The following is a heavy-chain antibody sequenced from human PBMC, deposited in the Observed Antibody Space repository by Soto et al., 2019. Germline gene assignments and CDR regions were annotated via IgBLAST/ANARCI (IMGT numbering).Heavy chain of an antibody. D-gene: IGHD3-10*01. V-gene: IGHV3-30*04. J-gene: IGHJ6*02. CDR2: VSYHGTKT. CDR3: ARASDHYGSGNYPQLGTDV. Sequence: ESGGGVVQPGRSLRLSCAASGFTFSSYAMHWVRQTPGKGLQWVAVVSYHGTKTFYADSVKGRFTISRDNSKSTLFLRMNSLGPEDTAVYYCARASDHYGSGNYPQLGTDVWGQGTTVTVSS. CDR1: GFTFSSYA.